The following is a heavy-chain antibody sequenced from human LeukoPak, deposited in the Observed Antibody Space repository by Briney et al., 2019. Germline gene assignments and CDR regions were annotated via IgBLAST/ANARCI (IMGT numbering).Heavy chain of an antibody. J-gene: IGHJ3*02. CDR1: GGPNSYYH. V-gene: IGHV4-59*08. D-gene: IGHD2-21*02. CDR2: VYYSGST. Sequence: PSETLSLTCTVSGGPNSYYHWSCIRQPPGKGLEWMGYVYYSGSTSYNPSLKRRVTISLDTSKHQFSLKLNSVTAADTAVYYCARHAYCGGDCFGGAFEIWGQGTMVTVSS. CDR3: ARHAYCGGDCFGGAFEI.